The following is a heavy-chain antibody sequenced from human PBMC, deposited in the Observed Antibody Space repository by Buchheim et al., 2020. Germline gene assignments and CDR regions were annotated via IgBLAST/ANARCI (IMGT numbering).Heavy chain of an antibody. V-gene: IGHV3-21*01. CDR2: ISSSSSYI. Sequence: EVQLVESGGGLVKPGGSLRLSCAASGFTFSSYXMNWVRQAPGKGLEWVSSISSSSSYIYYADSVKGRFTXSRDNAKNSLYLQMNSLRAEDTAVYYCARDGQIAAAGFYYYYGMDVWGQGTT. CDR1: GFTFSSYX. D-gene: IGHD6-13*01. J-gene: IGHJ6*02. CDR3: ARDGQIAAAGFYYYYGMDV.